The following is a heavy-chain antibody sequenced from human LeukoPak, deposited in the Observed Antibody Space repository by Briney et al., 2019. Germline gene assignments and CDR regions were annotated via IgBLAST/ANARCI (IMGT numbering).Heavy chain of an antibody. CDR1: GFTFSSNG. D-gene: IGHD3-10*01. CDR2: ISSTGATI. Sequence: GGSLRLSCAASGFTFSSNGMNWVRQAPGKGLDFIAYISSTGATIYYADSLKGRFTISRDNARNSLYLQMNSLRDEDTAVYFCARADSLMVRGVISYFDSWGQGTLVTVSS. V-gene: IGHV3-48*02. CDR3: ARADSLMVRGVISYFDS. J-gene: IGHJ4*02.